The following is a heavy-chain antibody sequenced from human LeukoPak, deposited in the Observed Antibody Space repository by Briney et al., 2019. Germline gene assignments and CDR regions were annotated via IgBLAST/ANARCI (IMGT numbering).Heavy chain of an antibody. Sequence: PGGSLRLSCAASGFTFSSYAMSWIRQAPGKGLVWVSAIGGSGDSTYYADSVKGRFTISRDNSKNTLYLQMNSLRADDTAIYYCAKDRSPPSVNPFRRTMIAATGPLDDWGPGTLVTVSS. J-gene: IGHJ4*02. CDR2: IGGSGDST. D-gene: IGHD3-22*01. CDR3: AKDRSPPSVNPFRRTMIAATGPLDD. CDR1: GFTFSSYA. V-gene: IGHV3-23*01.